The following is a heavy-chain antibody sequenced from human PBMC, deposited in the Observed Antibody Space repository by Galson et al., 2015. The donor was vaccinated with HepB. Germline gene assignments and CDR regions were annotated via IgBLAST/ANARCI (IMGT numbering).Heavy chain of an antibody. Sequence: SLRLSCAASGFTFSNDWMCWVRHAPGTGLEWVANIERAGGEKYYVDSVRGRFTISRDNAKNSLYLQMNSLRAEDTAVYYCARGGYSSPFDYWGQGTLVTVSS. CDR3: ARGGYSSPFDY. V-gene: IGHV3-7*03. J-gene: IGHJ4*02. D-gene: IGHD6-13*01. CDR1: GFTFSNDW. CDR2: IERAGGEK.